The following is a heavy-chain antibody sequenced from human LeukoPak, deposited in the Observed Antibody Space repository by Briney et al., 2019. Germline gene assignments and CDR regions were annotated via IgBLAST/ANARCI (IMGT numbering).Heavy chain of an antibody. CDR2: INHSGST. J-gene: IGHJ4*02. CDR3: ANRQRVGY. CDR1: GGSFSGYY. Sequence: SETLSLTCAVYGGSFSGYYWSWIRQPPGKGLGWIGEINHSGSTNYNPSLKSRVTISVDTSKNQFSLKLSSVTAADTAVYYCANRQRVGYWGQGTLVTVSS. V-gene: IGHV4-34*01. D-gene: IGHD3-16*02.